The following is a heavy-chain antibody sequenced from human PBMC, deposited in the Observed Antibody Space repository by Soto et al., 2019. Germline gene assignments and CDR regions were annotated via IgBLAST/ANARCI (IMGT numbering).Heavy chain of an antibody. CDR2: ISAYNGNT. V-gene: IGHV1-18*04. CDR1: GYTFTSYG. D-gene: IGHD3-9*01. CDR3: ARKTYYDILTGRYYFDY. Sequence: GAPVKVSCKASGYTFTSYGISWVRQAPGQGLEWMGWISAYNGNTNYAQKLQGRVTMTTDTSTSTAYMELRSLRSDDTAVYYCARKTYYDILTGRYYFDYWGQGTLVTVSS. J-gene: IGHJ4*02.